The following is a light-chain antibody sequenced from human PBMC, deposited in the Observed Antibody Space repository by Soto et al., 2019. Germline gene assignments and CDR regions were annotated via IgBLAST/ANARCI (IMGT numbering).Light chain of an antibody. J-gene: IGKJ1*01. Sequence: EIVLTQSPATLSLSPGERATLSCRASQSVSSYLAWYQQKPGQAPRLLIYGASTRATGIPARFSGSGSGTDFTLTISSLQSEDFAVYYCQQYNNWPRGTFGQGTKVDIK. CDR2: GAS. V-gene: IGKV3D-15*01. CDR3: QQYNNWPRGT. CDR1: QSVSSY.